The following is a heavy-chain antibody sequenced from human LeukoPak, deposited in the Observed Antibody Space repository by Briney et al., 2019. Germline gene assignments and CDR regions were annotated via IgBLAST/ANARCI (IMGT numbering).Heavy chain of an antibody. CDR2: IYYSGTT. Sequence: PSETLSLTCTVSGGSITRGTNYWGWIRQPPGRGLEWLGSIYYSGTTYYNPSLKSRVTISIDTSKNQVSQKLTSVTATDTAVYYCARHNPYFDYWGQGTLVTVSS. CDR1: GGSITRGTNY. V-gene: IGHV4-39*01. J-gene: IGHJ4*02. D-gene: IGHD1-14*01. CDR3: ARHNPYFDY.